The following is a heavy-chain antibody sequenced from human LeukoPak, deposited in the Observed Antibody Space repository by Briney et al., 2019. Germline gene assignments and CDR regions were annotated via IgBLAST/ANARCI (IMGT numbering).Heavy chain of an antibody. D-gene: IGHD6-19*01. CDR3: ARDLIGGWPFDY. V-gene: IGHV3-66*01. CDR1: GFTVSSNN. J-gene: IGHJ4*02. Sequence: GGSLRLSCAASGFTVSSNNMSWVRQAPGKGLEWVSVIHSGGTIYYADSVKGRFTISRDNSKDTLYLQMNSLRADDTAVYYCARDLIGGWPFDYWGQGTLVTVSS. CDR2: IHSGGTI.